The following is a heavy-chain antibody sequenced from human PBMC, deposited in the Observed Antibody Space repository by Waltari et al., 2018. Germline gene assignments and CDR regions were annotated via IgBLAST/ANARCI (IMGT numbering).Heavy chain of an antibody. CDR1: GYSIRSGYY. Sequence: QVQLQESGPGLVKPSETLSLTCAVSGYSIRSGYYWGWIRQPPGKGLEWIGSIYHSGSTYYNPSLKSRVTISVDTSKNQFSLKLSSVTAADTAVYYCARHANGDYTDYWGQGTLVTVSS. J-gene: IGHJ4*02. V-gene: IGHV4-38-2*01. CDR3: ARHANGDYTDY. CDR2: IYHSGST. D-gene: IGHD4-17*01.